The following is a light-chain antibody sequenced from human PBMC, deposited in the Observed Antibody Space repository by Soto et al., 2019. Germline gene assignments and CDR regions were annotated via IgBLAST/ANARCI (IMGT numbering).Light chain of an antibody. V-gene: IGKV3-20*01. Sequence: EIVLTQSPGTLSLSPGERATLSCRASQSVSSRYLAWYQQKIGQPPRLLIFEASSRATGIPDRFSGSGSGIDFTLTISSPEPEDFAEYYCQHYVRSPPSWTFGQGTKVEIK. J-gene: IGKJ1*01. CDR1: QSVSSRY. CDR3: QHYVRSPPSWT. CDR2: EAS.